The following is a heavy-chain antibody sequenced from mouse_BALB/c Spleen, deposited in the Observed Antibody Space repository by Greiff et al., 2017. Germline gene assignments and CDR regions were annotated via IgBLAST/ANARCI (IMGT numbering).Heavy chain of an antibody. V-gene: IGHV1-69*02. J-gene: IGHJ2*01. CDR3: TRRGSYGNTYFDY. Sequence: QVQLQQPGAELVRPGASVKLSCKASGYTFTSYWINWVKQRPGQGLEWIGNIYPSDSYTNYNQKFKDKATLTVDKSSSTAYMQLSSPTSEDSAVYYCTRRGSYGNTYFDYWGQGTTLTVSS. D-gene: IGHD2-10*02. CDR2: IYPSDSYT. CDR1: GYTFTSYW.